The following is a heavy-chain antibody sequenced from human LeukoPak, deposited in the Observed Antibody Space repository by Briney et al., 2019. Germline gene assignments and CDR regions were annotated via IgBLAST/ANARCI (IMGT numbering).Heavy chain of an antibody. J-gene: IGHJ4*02. Sequence: GGSLRLSCAASGFTFSSYWMSWVRQAPGKGLEWISYINPSGSSVYYADSVKGRFTISRDNAQNSLYLQMNSLRAEDTALYYCARHVGDIFPWFYFDYWGQGTLVSVSS. D-gene: IGHD3-10*01. V-gene: IGHV3-48*04. CDR3: ARHVGDIFPWFYFDY. CDR2: INPSGSSV. CDR1: GFTFSSYW.